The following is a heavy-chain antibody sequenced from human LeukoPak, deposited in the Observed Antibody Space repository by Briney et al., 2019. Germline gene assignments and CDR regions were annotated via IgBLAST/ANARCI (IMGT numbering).Heavy chain of an antibody. V-gene: IGHV5-51*01. Sequence: GESLKISCKGSGYSFTSYWIGWVRQMPGKGLEWMGIIYPGDSDTRYSPSFQGQVTISADKSISTAYLQWSSLKASDTAMYYCARHGRRTHCDSSGYYYTDYWGQGTLVTVSS. CDR2: IYPGDSDT. CDR3: ARHGRRTHCDSSGYYYTDY. J-gene: IGHJ4*02. CDR1: GYSFTSYW. D-gene: IGHD3-22*01.